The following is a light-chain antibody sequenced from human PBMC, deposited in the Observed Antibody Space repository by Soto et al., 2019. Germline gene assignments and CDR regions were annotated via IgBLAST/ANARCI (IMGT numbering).Light chain of an antibody. CDR3: MQAKQSPWT. CDR2: KVS. J-gene: IGKJ1*01. Sequence: DIVMTQTPLSSPVTLGQAASISCRSSQSLVHNDGNTYLSWFQQRPGQPPRLLIYKVSDRFSGVPDSLRGSGAGTDFTLTISRVEAEDVVIYYCMQAKQSPWTFGQGTKVESK. V-gene: IGKV2-24*01. CDR1: QSLVHNDGNTY.